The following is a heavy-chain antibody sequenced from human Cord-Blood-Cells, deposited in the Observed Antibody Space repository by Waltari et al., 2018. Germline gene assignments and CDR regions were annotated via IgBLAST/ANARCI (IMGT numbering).Heavy chain of an antibody. D-gene: IGHD7-27*01. CDR2: ISSSSSYI. Sequence: EVQLVESGGGLVKPGGSLRLACAASGFTFGSSCIHWVRPAPGKGLEWVSSISSSSSYIYYADSVKGRFTISRDNAKNSLYLQMNSLRAEDTAVYYCASKTGRETGDDAFDIWGQGTMVTVSS. V-gene: IGHV3-21*01. J-gene: IGHJ3*02. CDR3: ASKTGRETGDDAFDI. CDR1: GFTFGSSC.